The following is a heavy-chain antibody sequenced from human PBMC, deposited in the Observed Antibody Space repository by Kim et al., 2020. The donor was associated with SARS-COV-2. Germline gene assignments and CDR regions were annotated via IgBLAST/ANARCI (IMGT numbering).Heavy chain of an antibody. V-gene: IGHV3-23*01. Sequence: YAASVKGRFTISRDNPKNPLYLQMTSLRAEATAVYYCAKDSEGAAGTLDYWGQGTLVTVSS. J-gene: IGHJ4*02. D-gene: IGHD6-13*01. CDR3: AKDSEGAAGTLDY.